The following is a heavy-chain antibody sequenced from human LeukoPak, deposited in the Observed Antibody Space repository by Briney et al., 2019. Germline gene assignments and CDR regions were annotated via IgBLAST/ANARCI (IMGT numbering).Heavy chain of an antibody. CDR3: ARGVRGAKGSSWYGNWFDP. Sequence: SVKVSCKASGGTFSSYAISWVRQAPGQRLEWMGRIIPIFGTANYAQKFQGRVTITTDESTSTAYMELSSLRSEDTAVYYCARGVRGAKGSSWYGNWFDPWGQGTLVTVSS. CDR1: GGTFSSYA. D-gene: IGHD6-13*01. CDR2: IIPIFGTA. V-gene: IGHV1-69*05. J-gene: IGHJ5*02.